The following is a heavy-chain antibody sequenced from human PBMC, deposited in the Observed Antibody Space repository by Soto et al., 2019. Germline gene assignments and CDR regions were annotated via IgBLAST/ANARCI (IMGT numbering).Heavy chain of an antibody. D-gene: IGHD3-3*01. CDR1: GYTFTSYD. CDR3: ARGIFGVVINLDMDV. J-gene: IGHJ6*03. V-gene: IGHV1-8*01. Sequence: ASVKVSCKASGYTFTSYDINWARQATGQGLEWMGWMNPNSGNTGYAQKFQGRVTMTRNTSISTAYMELSSLRSEDTAVYYCARGIFGVVINLDMDVWGKGTTDTVSS. CDR2: MNPNSGNT.